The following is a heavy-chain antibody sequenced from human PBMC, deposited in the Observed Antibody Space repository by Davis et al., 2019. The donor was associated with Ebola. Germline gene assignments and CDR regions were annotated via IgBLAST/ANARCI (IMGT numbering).Heavy chain of an antibody. Sequence: PGGSLRLSCAASGFTFSSYAMSWVRQAPGKGLEWVSAISGSGGSTYYADSVKGRFTISRDNSKNTLYLQMNSLRAEDTAVYYCAKDLGIDSYYYYMDVWGKGTTVTVSS. V-gene: IGHV3-23*01. CDR1: GFTFSSYA. CDR3: AKDLGIDSYYYYMDV. D-gene: IGHD1-14*01. CDR2: ISGSGGST. J-gene: IGHJ6*03.